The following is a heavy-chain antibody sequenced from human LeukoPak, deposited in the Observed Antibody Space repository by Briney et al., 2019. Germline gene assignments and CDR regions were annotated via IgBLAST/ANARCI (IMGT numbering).Heavy chain of an antibody. CDR2: INPNSGGT. CDR1: GGTFTGYY. V-gene: IGHV1-2*02. D-gene: IGHD6-6*01. Sequence: GASVKVSCKASGGTFTGYYMHWVRQAPGQGLECMGWINPNSGGTNYAPKFQGRVTMIRDTSISTAYMELSRLRSDDTAVYYCARVSTGGYSSSAYWGQGTLVTVSS. CDR3: ARVSTGGYSSSAY. J-gene: IGHJ4*02.